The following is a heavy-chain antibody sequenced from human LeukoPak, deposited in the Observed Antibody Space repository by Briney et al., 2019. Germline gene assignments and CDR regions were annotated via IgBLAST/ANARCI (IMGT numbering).Heavy chain of an antibody. CDR2: ISDSGGTT. CDR3: AKPSYPLDSFTDY. V-gene: IGHV3-23*01. CDR1: GFTFSTYA. Sequence: GGSLRLSCAASGFTFSTYAMSWVRQAPGKGLEWVSGISDSGGTTYYADSVKGRFTISRDNSKNTLYLEMNSLRAEDTAVYYSAKPSYPLDSFTDYWGQATLVTVSS. D-gene: IGHD1-1*01. J-gene: IGHJ4*02.